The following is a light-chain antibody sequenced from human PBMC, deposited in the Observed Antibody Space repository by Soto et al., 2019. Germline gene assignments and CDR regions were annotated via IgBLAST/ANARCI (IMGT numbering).Light chain of an antibody. CDR2: GNS. J-gene: IGLJ7*01. V-gene: IGLV1-40*01. Sequence: QSVLTQPPSVSGAPGQRVTISCTGSSSNIGAGYDLHWYQQLPGTAPKLLIYGNSNRPSGVPDRFSGSKSGTSASLAITGLQAEDEADYYCQSYDSSLSAVFGGGTQLTVL. CDR1: SSNIGAGYD. CDR3: QSYDSSLSAV.